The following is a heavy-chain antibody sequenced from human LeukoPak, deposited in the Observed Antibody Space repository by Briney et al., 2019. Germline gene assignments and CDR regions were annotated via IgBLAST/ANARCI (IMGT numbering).Heavy chain of an antibody. V-gene: IGHV4-34*01. CDR1: GDSFSGYY. CDR3: ARDAYDFWSGERDY. Sequence: SETLSLTCAVYGDSFSGYYWSRIRQPPGKGLEWIGEINHSGSTNYNPSLKSRVTISVDTSKNQFSLKLSSVTAADTAVYYCARDAYDFWSGERDYWGQGTLVTVSS. J-gene: IGHJ4*02. D-gene: IGHD3-3*01. CDR2: INHSGST.